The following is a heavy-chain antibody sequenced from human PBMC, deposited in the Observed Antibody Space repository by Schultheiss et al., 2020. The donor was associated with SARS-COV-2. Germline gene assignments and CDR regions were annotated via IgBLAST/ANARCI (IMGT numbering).Heavy chain of an antibody. V-gene: IGHV4-39*07. D-gene: IGHD4-17*01. CDR3: ARDYGDERGYFDY. CDR1: GGSISSSSYY. J-gene: IGHJ4*02. CDR2: FYHSGST. Sequence: SETLSLTCTVSGGSISSSSYYWSWIRQHPGKGLEWVGSFYHSGSTNYNPSLKSRVTISVDTSKNQFSLKLSSVTAADTAVYYCARDYGDERGYFDYWGQGTLVTVSS.